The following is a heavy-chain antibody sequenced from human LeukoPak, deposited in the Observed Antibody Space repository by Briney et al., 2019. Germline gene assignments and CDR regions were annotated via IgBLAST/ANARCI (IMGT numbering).Heavy chain of an antibody. V-gene: IGHV3-30-3*01. D-gene: IGHD3-10*01. Sequence: GGSLRLSCAASGFTFSSYAMHWVRQAPGKGLEWVAVISYDGSNKYYADSVKGRFTISRDNSKNTLYLQMNSLRAEDTAVYYCAKDQRGYYGSGSYRWGQGTLVTVSS. CDR3: AKDQRGYYGSGSYR. J-gene: IGHJ4*02. CDR1: GFTFSSYA. CDR2: ISYDGSNK.